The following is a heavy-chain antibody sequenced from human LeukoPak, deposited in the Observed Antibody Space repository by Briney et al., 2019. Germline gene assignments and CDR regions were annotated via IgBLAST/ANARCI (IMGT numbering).Heavy chain of an antibody. J-gene: IGHJ4*02. Sequence: ASVKVSCKASGGTFSSYAISWARQAPGQGLEWMGGIIPIFGTANYAQKFQGRVTITTDESTSTAYMELSSLRSEDTAVYYCARSLYSSSSEVWYFDYWGQGTLATVSS. CDR3: ARSLYSSSSEVWYFDY. D-gene: IGHD6-6*01. CDR2: IIPIFGTA. CDR1: GGTFSSYA. V-gene: IGHV1-69*05.